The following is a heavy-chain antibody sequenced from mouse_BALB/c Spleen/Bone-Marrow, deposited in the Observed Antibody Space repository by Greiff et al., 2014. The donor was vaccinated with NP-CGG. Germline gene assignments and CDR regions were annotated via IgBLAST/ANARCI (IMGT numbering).Heavy chain of an antibody. CDR1: GYTFTNYW. J-gene: IGHJ4*01. Sequence: VHLVESGAELVRPGTSVKISCKASGYTFTNYWLGWVKQRPGHGLEWIGDIYPGGGYTDYNEKVKGKATLTADTSSSTAYMQLSSLTSEDSAVYFCARDMITTRAMDYWGQGTSVTVSS. CDR2: IYPGGGYT. CDR3: ARDMITTRAMDY. V-gene: IGHV1-63*02. D-gene: IGHD2-4*01.